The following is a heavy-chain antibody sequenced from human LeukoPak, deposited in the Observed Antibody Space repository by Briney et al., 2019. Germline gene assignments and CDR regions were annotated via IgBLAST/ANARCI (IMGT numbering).Heavy chain of an antibody. V-gene: IGHV4-59*08. CDR3: ASRRVGAFDY. D-gene: IGHD1-26*01. Sequence: SETQSLTCTVSGGSISSYYWSWIRQPPGKGLEWIGYIYYSGSTNYNPSLKSRVTISIDTSKNQFSLKVSSVTAADTAVYYCASRRVGAFDYWGQGTLVTVSS. J-gene: IGHJ4*02. CDR2: IYYSGST. CDR1: GGSISSYY.